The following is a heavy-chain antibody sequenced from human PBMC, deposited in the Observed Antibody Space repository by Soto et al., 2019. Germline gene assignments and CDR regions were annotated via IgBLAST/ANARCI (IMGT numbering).Heavy chain of an antibody. J-gene: IGHJ6*02. V-gene: IGHV3-30*18. CDR1: GFTFSSYG. CDR2: ISYDGSNK. Sequence: QVQLVESGGGVVQPGRSLRLSCAASGFTFSSYGMHWVRQAPGKGLEWVAVISYDGSNKYYADSVKGRFTISRDNSKNTMYLQMNSRRAEDTAVYYCAKEGGNGYYYYGMDVWGQGTMVTVSS. D-gene: IGHD2-15*01. CDR3: AKEGGNGYYYYGMDV.